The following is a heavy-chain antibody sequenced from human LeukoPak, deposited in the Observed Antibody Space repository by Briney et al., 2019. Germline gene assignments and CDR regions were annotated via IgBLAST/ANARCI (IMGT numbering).Heavy chain of an antibody. V-gene: IGHV4-39*07. Sequence: PSEILSLTCTLSGGSVTSSSFYWAWIRQPPGKGLECIGTINYSGITYYNSPLKSRVTISVDTSKNQFSLKLNSVTAADTAVYFCAKSGPAAGRPDAFDIWGQGTMVTVSS. D-gene: IGHD2-2*01. CDR1: GGSVTSSSFY. CDR2: INYSGIT. J-gene: IGHJ3*02. CDR3: AKSGPAAGRPDAFDI.